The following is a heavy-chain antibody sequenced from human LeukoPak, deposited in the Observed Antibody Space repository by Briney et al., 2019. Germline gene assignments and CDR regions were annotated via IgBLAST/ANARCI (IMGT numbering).Heavy chain of an antibody. CDR3: ARQLGYCSSTSCYADKVDY. D-gene: IGHD2-2*01. V-gene: IGHV4-39*01. CDR1: GGSISSSSYY. J-gene: IGHJ4*02. Sequence: PSETLSLTCTVSGGSISSSSYYWGWIRQPPGKGLEWIGSIYYSGSTYYNPSLKSRVTISVDTSKNQFSLKLTSVTAADTAVYYCARQLGYCSSTSCYADKVDYWGQGTLVTVSS. CDR2: IYYSGST.